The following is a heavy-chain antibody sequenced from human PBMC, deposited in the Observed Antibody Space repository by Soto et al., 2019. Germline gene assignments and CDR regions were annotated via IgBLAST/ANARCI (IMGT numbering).Heavy chain of an antibody. J-gene: IGHJ5*02. CDR1: GYTLTELS. CDR2: FDPEDGET. CDR3: ATWQRLGYCSGGSCSGWFDP. V-gene: IGHV1-24*01. Sequence: ASVKVSCKVSGYTLTELSMHWVRQAPGKGLELMGGFDPEDGETVYAQKFQGRVTMTEDTSTDTAYMELSSLRSEDTAVYYCATWQRLGYCSGGSCSGWFDPWGQGTLVTVSS. D-gene: IGHD2-15*01.